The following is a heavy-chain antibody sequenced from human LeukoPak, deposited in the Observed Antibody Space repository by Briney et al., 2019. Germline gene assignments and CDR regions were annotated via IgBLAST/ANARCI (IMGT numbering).Heavy chain of an antibody. CDR2: IYPGDSDT. J-gene: IGHJ3*02. CDR3: ARQGGSQSGAFDI. V-gene: IGHV5-51*01. CDR1: GYSFTTYW. D-gene: IGHD1-26*01. Sequence: GESLKISCKDSGYSFTTYWIGWVRQMPGKSLEWMGIIYPGDSDTRYRPSFQGQVTISADKSINTAYLQWSSLKASDTAMYYCARQGGSQSGAFDIWGQGTMVTVSS.